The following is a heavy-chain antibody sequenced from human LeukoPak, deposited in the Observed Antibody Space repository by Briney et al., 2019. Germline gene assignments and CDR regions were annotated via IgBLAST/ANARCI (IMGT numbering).Heavy chain of an antibody. D-gene: IGHD3-10*02. CDR3: AELGITMIGGV. J-gene: IGHJ6*04. CDR2: FSGSGGST. Sequence: GGSLRLSCAASGFTFSSYAMSWVRQAPGKGLECISGFSGSGGSTYYADSVKGRFTISRDNAKNSLYLQMNSLRAENTAVYYCAELGITMIGGVWGKGTTVTISS. CDR1: GFTFSSYA. V-gene: IGHV3-23*01.